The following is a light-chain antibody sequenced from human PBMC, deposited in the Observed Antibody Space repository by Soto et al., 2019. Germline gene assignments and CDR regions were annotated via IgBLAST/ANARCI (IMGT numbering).Light chain of an antibody. V-gene: IGKV3-15*01. CDR1: QNIYYN. CDR2: RAS. CDR3: LQYHNLWA. J-gene: IGKJ1*01. Sequence: ILMTQSPATVSVSPGESATLCCRASQNIYYNVAWYQQRPGQAPRLLIYRASTRATGVPARFSGSGSGTEFTLTISSLQPEDFTVYSCLQYHNLWAFGQGTKVEI.